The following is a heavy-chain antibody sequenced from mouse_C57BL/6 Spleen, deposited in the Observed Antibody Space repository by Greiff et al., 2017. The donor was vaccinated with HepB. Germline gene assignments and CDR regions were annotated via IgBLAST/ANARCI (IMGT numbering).Heavy chain of an antibody. D-gene: IGHD4-1*01. V-gene: IGHV1-18*01. CDR2: INPNNGGT. J-gene: IGHJ2*01. CDR3: TRSLLTVNFDY. Sequence: EVQLQQSGPELVKPGASVKLSCKASGYTFTDYYMDWVKQSHGKGLEWIGDINPNNGGTIYNQQFKGKATLTVDKSSSTAYLELRSLTSEDTAVDYCTRSLLTVNFDYWGQGTTLTVPA. CDR1: GYTFTDYY.